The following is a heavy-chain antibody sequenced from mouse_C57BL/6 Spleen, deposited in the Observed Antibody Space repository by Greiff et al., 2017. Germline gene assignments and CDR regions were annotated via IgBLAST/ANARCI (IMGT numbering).Heavy chain of an antibody. CDR2: ISRGSSTI. Sequence: EVMLVESGGGLVKPGGSLKLSCAASGFTFSDYGMHWVRQAPEKGLEWVAYISRGSSTIYYADTVKGRFTISRDNAKNTLFLQMTSLRSEDTAMYYCARRLGYGSSWYFEVWGTGTTVTVAS. CDR3: ARRLGYGSSWYFEV. J-gene: IGHJ1*03. CDR1: GFTFSDYG. V-gene: IGHV5-17*01. D-gene: IGHD1-1*01.